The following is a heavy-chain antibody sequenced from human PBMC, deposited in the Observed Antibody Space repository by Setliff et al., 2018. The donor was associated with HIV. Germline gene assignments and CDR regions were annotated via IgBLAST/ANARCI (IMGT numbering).Heavy chain of an antibody. V-gene: IGHV3-20*04. CDR1: GFTFDDYG. J-gene: IGHJ5*02. CDR2: INWNGGST. CDR3: ARDSRYCTNGVCATGWFDP. Sequence: GGSLRLSCAASGFTFDDYGMSWVRQAPGKGLEWVSGINWNGGSTGYADSVKGRFTISRDNAKNSLYLQMNSLRAEDTALYYCARDSRYCTNGVCATGWFDPWGQGTKVTVSS. D-gene: IGHD2-8*01.